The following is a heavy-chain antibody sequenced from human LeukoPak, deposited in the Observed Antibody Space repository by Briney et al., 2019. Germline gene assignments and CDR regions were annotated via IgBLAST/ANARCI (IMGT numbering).Heavy chain of an antibody. CDR2: ISGSGGNT. Sequence: PGGSLRLSCAASGFTFSNYAMSWVRQAPGKGLEWVSVISGSGGNTYYADSVKGRFTISRDNSKNTLYLQMNSLRAEDTAVYYCAKDLKYGDYGGFDYWGQGTLVTVSS. CDR1: GFTFSNYA. J-gene: IGHJ4*02. V-gene: IGHV3-23*01. CDR3: AKDLKYGDYGGFDY. D-gene: IGHD4-17*01.